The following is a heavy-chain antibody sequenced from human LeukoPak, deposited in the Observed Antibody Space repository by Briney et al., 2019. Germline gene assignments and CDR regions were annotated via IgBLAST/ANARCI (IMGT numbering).Heavy chain of an antibody. CDR3: ARAPSRPRSFDF. CDR2: INPAGSEE. Sequence: GGSLRLSCAASGFTFSSDWMTWVRKAPGKGLEWVANINPAGSEEYYVDPVEGRFTISRDNAKNALYLQLNSLRAEDTAVYYCARAPSRPRSFDFWGQGTLVTVSS. CDR1: GFTFSSDW. V-gene: IGHV3-7*01. J-gene: IGHJ4*02.